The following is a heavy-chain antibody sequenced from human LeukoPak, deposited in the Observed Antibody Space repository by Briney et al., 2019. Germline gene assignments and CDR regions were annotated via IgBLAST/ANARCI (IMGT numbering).Heavy chain of an antibody. CDR1: GGSFSGYY. CDR2: INHSGST. V-gene: IGHV4-34*01. Sequence: SETLSLTCAVYGGSFSGYYWSWIRQPPGMGLEWIGEINHSGSTNYNPSLKSRVTISVDTSKNQFSLKLSSVTAADTAVYYCARVNVLRFLELYWNFDYWGQGTLVTVSS. D-gene: IGHD3-3*01. J-gene: IGHJ4*02. CDR3: ARVNVLRFLELYWNFDY.